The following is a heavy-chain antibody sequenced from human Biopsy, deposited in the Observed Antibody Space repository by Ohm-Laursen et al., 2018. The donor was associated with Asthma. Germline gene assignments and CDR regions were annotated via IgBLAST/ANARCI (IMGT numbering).Heavy chain of an antibody. Sequence: SLRLSCSASGFVFSDYTMNWVRQAPGKGLEWVSSISSLSRYKYYSDSLRGRVTISRDNAKSSLHLQMSSLRAEDTAVYFCARDFTIGSGSPFHFWGPGTLVTVSS. D-gene: IGHD3-10*01. V-gene: IGHV3-21*01. J-gene: IGHJ4*01. CDR2: ISSLSRYK. CDR1: GFVFSDYT. CDR3: ARDFTIGSGSPFHF.